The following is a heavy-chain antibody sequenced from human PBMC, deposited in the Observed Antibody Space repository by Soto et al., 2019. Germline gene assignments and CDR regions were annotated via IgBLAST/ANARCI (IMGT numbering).Heavy chain of an antibody. J-gene: IGHJ6*02. CDR2: ISSSSSYI. CDR1: GFTFSSYS. Sequence: LRLSCAASGFTFSSYSMNWVRQAPGKGLEWVSSISSSSSYIYYADSVKGRFTISRDNTKSSLYLQMNSLRAEDTAVYYCARRLDYYYYGMDVWGQGTTVTVSS. CDR3: ARRLDYYYYGMDV. V-gene: IGHV3-21*01.